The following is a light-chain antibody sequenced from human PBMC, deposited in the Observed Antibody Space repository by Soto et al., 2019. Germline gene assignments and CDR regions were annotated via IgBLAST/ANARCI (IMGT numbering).Light chain of an antibody. J-gene: IGKJ1*01. CDR3: QQRSNWPPEWT. V-gene: IGKV3-11*01. Sequence: EFVLTQSPVTLSLSPGERPTLSSRARQSISSNLAWYQQKPGQAPRLLISDASKRATGIPARFSGSGSGTDFTLTISSLEPEDFAVYYCQQRSNWPPEWTFGQGTKVDI. CDR1: QSISSN. CDR2: DAS.